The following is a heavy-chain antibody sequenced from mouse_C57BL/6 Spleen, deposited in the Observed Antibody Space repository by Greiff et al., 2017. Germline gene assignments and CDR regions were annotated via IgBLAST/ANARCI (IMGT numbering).Heavy chain of an antibody. CDR3: AYITTVAPWFAY. V-gene: IGHV1-81*01. CDR1: GYTFTSYG. Sequence: QVQLKESGAELARPGASVKLSCKASGYTFTSYGISWVKQRTGQGLEWIGEIYPRSGNTYYNEKFKGKATLTADKSSSTAYMELRSLTSEDSAVYFCAYITTVAPWFAYWGQGTLVTVSA. J-gene: IGHJ3*01. CDR2: IYPRSGNT. D-gene: IGHD1-1*01.